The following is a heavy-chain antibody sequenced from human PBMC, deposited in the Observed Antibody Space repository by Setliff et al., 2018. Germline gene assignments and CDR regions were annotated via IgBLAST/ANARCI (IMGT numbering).Heavy chain of an antibody. CDR2: IFYSGDT. CDR1: GDSISSSSYY. D-gene: IGHD3-10*01. CDR3: ARDRSYYASGSFTKWFDY. J-gene: IGHJ4*02. Sequence: SETLSLTCSVSGDSISSSSYYWGWIRQPPGKGLEWIGFIFYSGDTNSNPSLKSRVTMSVDTSKNQFSLKLNSVTAADTATYYCARDRSYYASGSFTKWFDYWGQGALVTVSS. V-gene: IGHV4-61*01.